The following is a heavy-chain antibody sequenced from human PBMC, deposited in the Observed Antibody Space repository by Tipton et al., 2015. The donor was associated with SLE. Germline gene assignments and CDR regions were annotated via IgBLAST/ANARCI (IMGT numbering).Heavy chain of an antibody. CDR2: IYTSGST. CDR3: ARHGPPIAATGLDY. V-gene: IGHV4-4*07. CDR1: GGSISSYY. D-gene: IGHD6-13*01. J-gene: IGHJ4*02. Sequence: TLSLTCTVSGGSISSYYWSWIRQPAGKGLEWIGRIYTSGSTNYDPSLKSRVTMSVDTSQNQFSLKLSSVTATDTAVYYCARHGPPIAATGLDYWGQGTLVTVSS.